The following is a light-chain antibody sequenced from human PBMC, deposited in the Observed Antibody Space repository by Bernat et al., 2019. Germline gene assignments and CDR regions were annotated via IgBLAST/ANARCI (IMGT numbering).Light chain of an antibody. Sequence: IVLTQSPGTLSLSPGETATLSCRASQSVSSSYLAWYQHKPGQAPRLLMYGTSSRATGIPDRFSGSVSGTDFTLTISRLEPDDFGVYYCQVYDNSPPAYTFGQGTKLEIQ. CDR2: GTS. CDR1: QSVSSSY. V-gene: IGKV3-20*01. CDR3: QVYDNSPPAYT. J-gene: IGKJ2*01.